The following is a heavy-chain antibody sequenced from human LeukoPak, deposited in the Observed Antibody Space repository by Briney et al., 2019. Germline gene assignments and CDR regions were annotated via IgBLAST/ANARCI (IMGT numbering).Heavy chain of an antibody. Sequence: GGSLRLSCAASGFTFSSYAMHWVRQAPGKGLEWVAVISYDGSNKYYADSVKGRFTISRDNSKNTLYLQMNSLRAEDTAVYYCAGDIRYSSGWRFDYWGQGTLVTVSS. D-gene: IGHD6-19*01. CDR2: ISYDGSNK. CDR1: GFTFSSYA. V-gene: IGHV3-30-3*01. J-gene: IGHJ4*02. CDR3: AGDIRYSSGWRFDY.